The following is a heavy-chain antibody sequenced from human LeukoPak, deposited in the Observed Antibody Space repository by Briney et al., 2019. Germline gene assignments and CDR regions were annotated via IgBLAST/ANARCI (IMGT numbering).Heavy chain of an antibody. CDR2: INPSGGST. Sequence: ASVKVSCKASGYTFTSYYMHWVRQAPGQGLEWMGIINPSGGSTSYAQKFQGRVTMTRDTSTSTVYMELSSLRSEDTAVYYCARERPTYYYDSSGYYPKIDAFDIWGQGTMVTVSS. CDR3: ARERPTYYYDSSGYYPKIDAFDI. V-gene: IGHV1-46*01. D-gene: IGHD3-22*01. J-gene: IGHJ3*02. CDR1: GYTFTSYY.